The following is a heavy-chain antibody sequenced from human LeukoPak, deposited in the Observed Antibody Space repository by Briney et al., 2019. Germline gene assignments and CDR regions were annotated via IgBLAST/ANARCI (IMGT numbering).Heavy chain of an antibody. J-gene: IGHJ6*02. Sequence: PGGSLRLSCGASGFTFSSAAMRWVRQAPGKGLEWVSDISGSGGSTYYADSVKGRFTISRGNSKYTLYLQMNSLRAEDTALYYCVKSSRVVVIANHYYYYGMDVWGQGTTVTVSS. CDR2: ISGSGGST. CDR3: VKSSRVVVIANHYYYYGMDV. V-gene: IGHV3-23*01. CDR1: GFTFSSAA. D-gene: IGHD3-22*01.